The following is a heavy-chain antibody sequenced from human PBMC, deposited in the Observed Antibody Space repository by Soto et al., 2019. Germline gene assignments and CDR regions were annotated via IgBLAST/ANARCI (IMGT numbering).Heavy chain of an antibody. J-gene: IGHJ6*02. CDR3: ARETDCSSTSCYRGYYYYGMDV. CDR2: MKQDGSEK. V-gene: IGHV3-7*01. Sequence: PGGSLRLSCAASGFTFSSYWMSWVRQAPGKGLEWVANMKQDGSEKYYVDSVKGRFTISRDNAKNSLYLQMNSLRAEDTAVYYCARETDCSSTSCYRGYYYYGMDVWGQGTTVTVSS. D-gene: IGHD2-2*02. CDR1: GFTFSSYW.